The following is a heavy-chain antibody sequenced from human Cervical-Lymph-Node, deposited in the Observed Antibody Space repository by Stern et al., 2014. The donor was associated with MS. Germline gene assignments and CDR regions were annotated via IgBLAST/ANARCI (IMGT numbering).Heavy chain of an antibody. CDR2: IYPRDSDT. V-gene: IGHV5-51*01. CDR3: ATSYGLDV. CDR1: GDSFRSYW. Sequence: EVQLVESGAEVKKPGESLKISCKGSGDSFRSYWIGWVRQMPGRGLQWMGVIYPRDSDTRYSPSFQGQVIISADKDMSTAYLQWNSLKASDTGIYYCATSYGLDVWGQGTTVTVSS. J-gene: IGHJ6*02.